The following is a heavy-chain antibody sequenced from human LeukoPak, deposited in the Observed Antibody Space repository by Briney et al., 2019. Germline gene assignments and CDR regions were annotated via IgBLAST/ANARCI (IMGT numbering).Heavy chain of an antibody. CDR3: AKDMGWELKGGVY. J-gene: IGHJ4*02. D-gene: IGHD1-26*01. CDR1: GFTLDDYA. Sequence: PGRSLRLSCAASGFTLDDYAMHWVRQAPGKGLEWVSGINWNSGSIGYADSVKGRFTISRDNAKNSLYLQMNSLRAEDTALYYCAKDMGWELKGGVYWGQGTLVTVSS. V-gene: IGHV3-9*01. CDR2: INWNSGSI.